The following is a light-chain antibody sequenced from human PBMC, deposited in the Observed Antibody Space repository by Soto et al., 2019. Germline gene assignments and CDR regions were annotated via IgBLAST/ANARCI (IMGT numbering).Light chain of an antibody. CDR2: VKD. CDR3: QSYGSSPSANFV. V-gene: IGLV1-40*01. J-gene: IGLJ1*01. CDR1: RSNIGAGYD. Sequence: QAVVTQPPSVSGAPGQRVTIFCTGRRSNIGAGYDVHWFQQLPGKDPTLLIYVKDNRPSGVSERFSGSKSGTSASLAITGSRADDDADYYGQSYGSSPSANFVFGTGTKLTVL.